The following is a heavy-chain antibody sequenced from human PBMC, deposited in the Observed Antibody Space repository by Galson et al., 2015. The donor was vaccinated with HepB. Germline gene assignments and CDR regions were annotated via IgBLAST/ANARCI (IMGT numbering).Heavy chain of an antibody. CDR3: ARDLTDHWGSSTYGMDV. V-gene: IGHV6-1*01. Sequence: CAISGDSVSSNSAAWNWIRQSPSRGLEWLGRTYYRSKWYNDYAVSVKSRITINPDTSKNQFSLQLNSVNPEDTAVYYCARDLTDHWGSSTYGMDVWGQGTTVTVSS. CDR2: TYYRSKWYN. J-gene: IGHJ6*02. D-gene: IGHD7-27*01. CDR1: GDSVSSNSAA.